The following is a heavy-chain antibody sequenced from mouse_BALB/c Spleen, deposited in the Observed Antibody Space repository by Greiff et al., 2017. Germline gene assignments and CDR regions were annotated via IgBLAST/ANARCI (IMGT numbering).Heavy chain of an antibody. CDR1: GYSITSDYA. V-gene: IGHV3-2*02. J-gene: IGHJ4*01. CDR2: ISYSGST. Sequence: EVMLVESGPGLVKPSQSLSLTCTVTGYSITSDYAWNWIRQFPGNKLEWMGYISYSGSTSYNPSLKSRISITRDTSKNQFFLQLNSVTTEDTATYYCAQIYDGLMDYWGQGTSVTVSS. D-gene: IGHD2-3*01. CDR3: AQIYDGLMDY.